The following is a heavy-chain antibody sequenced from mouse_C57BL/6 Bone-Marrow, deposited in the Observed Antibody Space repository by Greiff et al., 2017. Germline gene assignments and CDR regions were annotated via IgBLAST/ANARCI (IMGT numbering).Heavy chain of an antibody. J-gene: IGHJ4*01. CDR2: FDPSDRYT. D-gene: IGHD2-1*01. Sequence: QWVTQRPGQGLAWIGAFDPSDRYTNYNHKFRGKATLTVDTSSSTAYMQLSSLTSEDSAFYYCAVLLSYWGQGTSVTVSS. CDR3: AVLLSY. V-gene: IGHV1-50*01.